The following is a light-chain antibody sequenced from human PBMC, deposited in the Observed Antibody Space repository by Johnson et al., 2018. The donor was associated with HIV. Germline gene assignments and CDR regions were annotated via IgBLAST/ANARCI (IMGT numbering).Light chain of an antibody. CDR1: SSNIGNNY. CDR3: GTWDSRLRSYV. V-gene: IGLV1-51*02. CDR2: ENN. J-gene: IGLJ1*01. Sequence: SVLTQPPSVSAAPGQKVTISCSGSSSNIGNNYVSWYQQLPGTAPKLLIYENNKRPSGIPDRFSGSKSGTSATLGITGLQTGGEADYYCGTWDSRLRSYVSGPGTNVTVL.